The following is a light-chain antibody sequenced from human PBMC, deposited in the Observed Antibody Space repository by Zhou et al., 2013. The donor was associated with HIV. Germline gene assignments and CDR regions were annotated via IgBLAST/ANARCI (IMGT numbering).Light chain of an antibody. CDR1: QSITSDN. Sequence: EIVLTQSPGTLSLSPGERGTLACRASQSITSDNLAWYQHKPGQAPSLLISGASSRATGIPDRFSGSGSGTDFTLTISRLEPEDFAVYYCQQYGSSPLTFGGGTKVELK. J-gene: IGKJ4*01. CDR2: GAS. V-gene: IGKV3-20*01. CDR3: QQYGSSPLT.